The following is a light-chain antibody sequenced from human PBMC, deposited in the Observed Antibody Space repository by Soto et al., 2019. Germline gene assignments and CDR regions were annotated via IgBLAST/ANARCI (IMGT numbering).Light chain of an antibody. J-gene: IGKJ1*01. CDR2: GAS. V-gene: IGKV3-15*01. Sequence: ELVLTQSPGTLSVSPGDRVTLSCRASQSVDINLAWYQQRAGQAPRLLVYGASTKATDMPGRFSGRGSGTEFTLTINNLQSEEFAVYYCQQYRNWPRTVGQGTKVDIK. CDR3: QQYRNWPRT. CDR1: QSVDIN.